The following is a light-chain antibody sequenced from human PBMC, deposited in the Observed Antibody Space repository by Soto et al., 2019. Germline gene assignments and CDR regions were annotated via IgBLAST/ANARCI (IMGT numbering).Light chain of an antibody. CDR2: KAS. J-gene: IGKJ1*01. Sequence: DIQMTQSPSTLSASVGDRVTITCRASQSISSWLAWYQQKPGKAPKLLIYKASSLGSGVPSRVSGSGSGTEFTLTISSLQPDDFATYYCQQYNSYPWTFGQGTKVEIK. V-gene: IGKV1-5*03. CDR1: QSISSW. CDR3: QQYNSYPWT.